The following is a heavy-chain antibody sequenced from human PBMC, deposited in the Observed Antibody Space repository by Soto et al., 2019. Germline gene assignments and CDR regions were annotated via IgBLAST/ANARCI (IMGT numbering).Heavy chain of an antibody. CDR2: IYYSGST. CDR3: ARLFWSEVPPPFLYYYYMDV. J-gene: IGHJ6*03. Sequence: TSETLSLTCTVSGGSISSYYWSWIRQPPGKGLEWIGYIYYSGSTNYNPSLKSRVTISVDTSKNQFSLKLSSVTAADTAVYYCARLFWSEVPPPFLYYYYMDVWGKGTTVTVSS. CDR1: GGSISSYY. V-gene: IGHV4-59*08. D-gene: IGHD3-3*01.